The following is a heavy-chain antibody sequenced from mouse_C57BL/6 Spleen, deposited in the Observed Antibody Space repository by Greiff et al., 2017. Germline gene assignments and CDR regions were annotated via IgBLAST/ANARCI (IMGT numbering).Heavy chain of an antibody. V-gene: IGHV5-4*01. CDR3: AREFITTVVADWYFDV. Sequence: EVQGVESGGGLVKPGGSLKLSCAASGFTFSSYAMSWVRQTPEKRLEWVATISDGGSYTYYPDNVKGRFTISRDNAKNNLYLQMSHLKSEDTAMYYCAREFITTVVADWYFDVWGTGTTVTVSS. J-gene: IGHJ1*03. D-gene: IGHD1-1*01. CDR2: ISDGGSYT. CDR1: GFTFSSYA.